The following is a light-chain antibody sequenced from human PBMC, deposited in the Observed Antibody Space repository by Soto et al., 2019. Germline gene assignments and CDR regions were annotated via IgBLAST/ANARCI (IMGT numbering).Light chain of an antibody. Sequence: DIVMTQSPDSLAVSLGERATINCKSSRNPSYSSNNKNYLAWYQQKPGQPPKLLIYWASTRESGVPDRFSGSGSGTDFTLTISSLQAEDVAVYYCQQYYSIPWTFGQGTKVEIK. J-gene: IGKJ1*01. CDR1: RNPSYSSNNKNY. CDR2: WAS. CDR3: QQYYSIPWT. V-gene: IGKV4-1*01.